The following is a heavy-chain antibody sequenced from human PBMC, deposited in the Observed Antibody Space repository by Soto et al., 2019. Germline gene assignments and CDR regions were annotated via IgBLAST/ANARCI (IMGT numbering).Heavy chain of an antibody. CDR3: ARSYCSSTSCSIEYYYGMDV. D-gene: IGHD2-2*01. CDR1: GGTFSGYA. J-gene: IGHJ6*02. CDR2: IIPIFGTA. Sequence: SVKVSCKASGGTFSGYAISWVRQAPGQGLEWMGGIIPIFGTANYAQKFQGRVTITADESTSTAYMELSSLRSEDTAVYYGARSYCSSTSCSIEYYYGMDVWGQGTTVTVSS. V-gene: IGHV1-69*13.